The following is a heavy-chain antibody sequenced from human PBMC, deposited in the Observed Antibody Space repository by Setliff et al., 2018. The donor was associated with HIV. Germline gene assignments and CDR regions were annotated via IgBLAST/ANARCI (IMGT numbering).Heavy chain of an antibody. V-gene: IGHV7-4-1*02. Sequence: GASVKVSCKASGNTFTNYAVNWVRQAPGQGLEWMGWIKTNTGNPMYAQGFTVLFVFSLVTSFSKAYLQISSLKAEDTAVYYCARALSRSSWWGDAFDIWGLGTMVTVSS. CDR2: IKTNTGNP. CDR3: ARALSRSSWWGDAFDI. CDR1: GNTFTNYA. D-gene: IGHD6-13*01. J-gene: IGHJ3*02.